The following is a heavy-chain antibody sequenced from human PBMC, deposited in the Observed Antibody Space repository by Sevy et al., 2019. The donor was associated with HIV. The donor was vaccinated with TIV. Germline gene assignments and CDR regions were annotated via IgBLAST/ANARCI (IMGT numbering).Heavy chain of an antibody. V-gene: IGHV4-39*01. CDR3: ARHWGGLYCSSTSCCQSARRFDP. Sequence: SETLSLTCTVSGGSISSSSYYWGWIRQPPGKGLEWIGSIYYSGSTYYNPSLKSRVTISVDTSKNQFSLKLGSVTAADTAVYYCARHWGGLYCSSTSCCQSARRFDPWGQGTLVTVSS. CDR1: GGSISSSSYY. J-gene: IGHJ5*02. D-gene: IGHD2-2*01. CDR2: IYYSGST.